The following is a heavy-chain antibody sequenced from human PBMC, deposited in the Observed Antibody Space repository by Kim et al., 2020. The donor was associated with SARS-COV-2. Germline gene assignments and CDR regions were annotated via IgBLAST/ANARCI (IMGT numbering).Heavy chain of an antibody. CDR3: TRSAGPYDYYFDY. Sequence: GESLKISCKGSGYNFPSYWIGWVRQMPGKGLEWMGIIYPGDSDTRYRPSFQGQVTISADKSTTTAYLQWSSLKASDTAMYHCTRSAGPYDYYFDYWGQGTLVTVSS. J-gene: IGHJ4*02. V-gene: IGHV5-51*01. CDR2: IYPGDSDT. CDR1: GYNFPSYW. D-gene: IGHD3-16*01.